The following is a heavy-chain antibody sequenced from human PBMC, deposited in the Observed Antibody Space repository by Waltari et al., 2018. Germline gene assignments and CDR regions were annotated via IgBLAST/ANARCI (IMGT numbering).Heavy chain of an antibody. CDR2: MYFSGTK. Sequence: VQLQESGPGLVKPSETLSLRCNFSGDSIRSHFWSWIRQATGKGREWIGHMYFSGTKDYNPSLKSRVAISIDTSKNHFSLNLRSVTAADTAIYYCARLPRGSVIIGAFDIWGQGTQVTVSS. V-gene: IGHV4-59*11. J-gene: IGHJ3*02. CDR3: ARLPRGSVIIGAFDI. D-gene: IGHD3-22*01. CDR1: GDSIRSHF.